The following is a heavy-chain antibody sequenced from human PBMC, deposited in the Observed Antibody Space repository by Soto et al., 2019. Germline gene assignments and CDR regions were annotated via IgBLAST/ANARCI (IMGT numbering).Heavy chain of an antibody. CDR1: GGTFSSYT. CDR2: IIPILGIA. D-gene: IGHD2-15*01. J-gene: IGHJ4*02. V-gene: IGHV1-69*04. Sequence: ASVMVSCKASGGTFSSYTISWVRQAPGQGLEWMGRIIPILGIANYAQKFQGRVTITADKSTSTAYMELSSLRSEDTAVYYCAREGHCSGGSCSDYWGQGTLVTVSS. CDR3: AREGHCSGGSCSDY.